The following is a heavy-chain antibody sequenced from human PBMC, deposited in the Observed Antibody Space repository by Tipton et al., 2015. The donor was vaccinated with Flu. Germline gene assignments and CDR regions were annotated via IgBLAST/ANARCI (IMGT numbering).Heavy chain of an antibody. CDR1: SGSIRSTNYF. Sequence: TLSLTCTVSSGSIRSTNYFCAWIRQPPGKRLELIGSIYPSGTTYYNPSLKSRVTISVDTSESQSSLMLRSVTAADTAVYYCARLSYYDVDLKNFYFDYWGQGALVTVSS. J-gene: IGHJ4*02. CDR3: ARLSYYDVDLKNFYFDY. CDR2: IYPSGTT. D-gene: IGHD3-10*02. V-gene: IGHV4-39*01.